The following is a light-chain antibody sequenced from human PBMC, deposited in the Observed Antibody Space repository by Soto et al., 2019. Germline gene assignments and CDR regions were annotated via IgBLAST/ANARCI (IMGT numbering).Light chain of an antibody. Sequence: QSALTQPASVSGSPGQSIPVSCTGTSSDIGGHNYVSWSQQHPGKVPKLIIYEVTNRPSGVSNRFSGSKSGNTASLTVSGLQAEDEAEYYGSSYTTTSTVVFGGGTKLTVL. J-gene: IGLJ2*01. CDR3: SSYTTTSTVV. CDR2: EVT. CDR1: SSDIGGHNY. V-gene: IGLV2-14*01.